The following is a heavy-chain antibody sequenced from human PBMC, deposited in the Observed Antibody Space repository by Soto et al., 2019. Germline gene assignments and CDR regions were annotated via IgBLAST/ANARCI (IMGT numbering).Heavy chain of an antibody. V-gene: IGHV4-59*01. CDR1: GGSISSYY. J-gene: IGHJ6*02. D-gene: IGHD5-12*01. CDR3: ARRERGYDLPYYYYGMDV. CDR2: IYYSGST. Sequence: SETLSLTCTVSGGSISSYYWSWIRQPPGKGLEWIGYIYYSGSTNYNPSLKSRVTISVDTSKNQFSLKLSSVTAADTAVYYCARRERGYDLPYYYYGMDVWGQGTTVTVSS.